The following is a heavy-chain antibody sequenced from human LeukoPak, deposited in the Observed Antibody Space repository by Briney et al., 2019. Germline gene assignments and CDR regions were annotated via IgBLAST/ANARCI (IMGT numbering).Heavy chain of an antibody. J-gene: IGHJ4*02. CDR3: VRGVEYFDWLSHAGYYFDY. CDR1: GYSISSGYY. V-gene: IGHV4-38-2*01. CDR2: IYHSGST. D-gene: IGHD3-9*01. Sequence: SETLSLTCAVSGYSISSGYYWGWIRQPPGKGLEWIGSIYHSGSTYYNPSLKSRVTISVDTSKNQFSLKLSSVTAADTAVYYCVRGVEYFDWLSHAGYYFDYWGQGTLVTVSS.